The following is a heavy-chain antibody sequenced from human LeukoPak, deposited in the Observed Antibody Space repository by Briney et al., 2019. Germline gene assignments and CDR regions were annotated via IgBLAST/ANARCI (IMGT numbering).Heavy chain of an antibody. D-gene: IGHD4-17*01. CDR3: AKDLPPGHYGDYEYYFDY. Sequence: PEGSLRLSCAASGFTFSSYAMSWVRQAPGKGLEWVSAISGSGGSTYYADSVKGRFTISRDNSKNTLYLQMNSLRAEDTAVYYCAKDLPPGHYGDYEYYFDYWGQGTLVTVSS. CDR1: GFTFSSYA. J-gene: IGHJ4*02. CDR2: ISGSGGST. V-gene: IGHV3-23*01.